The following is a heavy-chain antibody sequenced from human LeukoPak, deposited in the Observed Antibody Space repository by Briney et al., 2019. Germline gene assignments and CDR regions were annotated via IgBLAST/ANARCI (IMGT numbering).Heavy chain of an antibody. CDR1: GFTFSAYS. D-gene: IGHD3-9*01. CDR3: ARGSGDILTGYSGMDV. J-gene: IGHJ6*02. Sequence: PGGSLRLSCAASGFTFSAYSMHWVRQAPGKGLEWVSSISDSSSYIYYADSVKGRFTISRDNAKNSLYLQMNSLRAEDTAVYYCARGSGDILTGYSGMDVWGQGTTVTVSS. CDR2: ISDSSSYI. V-gene: IGHV3-21*01.